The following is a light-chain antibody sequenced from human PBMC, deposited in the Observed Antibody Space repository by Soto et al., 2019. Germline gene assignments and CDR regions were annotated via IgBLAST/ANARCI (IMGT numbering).Light chain of an antibody. V-gene: IGLV1-40*01. CDR2: GNS. Sequence: QSALTQPPSVSGAPGQRVTISCTGSSSNIGAGYDVHWYQQLPGTAPKLLIYGNSNRPSGVPDRFSGSKSGTSASLAITGLQAEDDADDYCQSYDSSLSVVLFGGGTKLTVL. CDR3: QSYDSSLSVVL. J-gene: IGLJ2*01. CDR1: SSNIGAGYD.